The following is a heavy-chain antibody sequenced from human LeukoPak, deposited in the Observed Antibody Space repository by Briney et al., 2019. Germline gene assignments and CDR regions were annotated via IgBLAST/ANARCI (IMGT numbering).Heavy chain of an antibody. CDR2: INSDGSIT. Sequence: GGSLRLSCAASGFTFRSYSMNWVRQAPGKGLEWVSRINSDGSITTDADSVKGRFTISRDNAKNTLYLQMNSLRAEDTGVYYCARDLVVTATYWGQGTLVTVSS. D-gene: IGHD2-21*02. CDR3: ARDLVVTATY. CDR1: GFTFRSYS. J-gene: IGHJ4*02. V-gene: IGHV3-74*01.